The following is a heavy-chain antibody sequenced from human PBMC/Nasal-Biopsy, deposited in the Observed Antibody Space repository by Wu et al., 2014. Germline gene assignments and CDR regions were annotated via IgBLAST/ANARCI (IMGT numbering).Heavy chain of an antibody. CDR3: VKDMDV. V-gene: IGHV3-7*03. J-gene: IGHJ6*03. CDR1: GFTFRKYW. Sequence: AASGFTFRKYWLTWVRQAPGKGLEWVANIKEDGSEKYYVDSVKGRFTISRDNAKNSLYLQMNNLRVEDTAVYYCVKDMDVWGKGTTVTVSS. CDR2: IKEDGSEK.